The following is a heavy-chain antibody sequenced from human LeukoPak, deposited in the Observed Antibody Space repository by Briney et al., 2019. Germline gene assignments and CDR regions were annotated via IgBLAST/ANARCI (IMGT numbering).Heavy chain of an antibody. CDR2: IYTSGST. D-gene: IGHD6-19*01. CDR3: ARDRRIAVAGLVYYYYYYMDV. Sequence: SETLSLTCTVSGYSISSGYYWSWIRQPAGKGLEWIGRIYTSGSTNYNPSLKSRVTISVDTSKNQFSLKLSSVTAADTAVYYCARDRRIAVAGLVYYYYYYMDVWGKGTTVTISS. CDR1: GYSISSGYY. V-gene: IGHV4-61*02. J-gene: IGHJ6*03.